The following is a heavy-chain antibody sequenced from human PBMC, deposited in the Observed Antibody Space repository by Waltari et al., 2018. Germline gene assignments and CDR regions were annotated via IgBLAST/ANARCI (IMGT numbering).Heavy chain of an antibody. CDR1: GASAATSNW. CDR2: VLSTGKT. J-gene: IGHJ4*02. CDR3: ARDRGRGLYLDV. D-gene: IGHD2-15*01. V-gene: IGHV4-4*02. Sequence: HLQEPGPGLGKPSGTRSPTFADSGASAATSNWWSWVRQSPQRGLEWIGQVLSTGKTNYSPSFASRVTMSLDASNNQFSLKVTSATAADTAVYDCARDRGRGLYLDVWGPGTRVTVSP.